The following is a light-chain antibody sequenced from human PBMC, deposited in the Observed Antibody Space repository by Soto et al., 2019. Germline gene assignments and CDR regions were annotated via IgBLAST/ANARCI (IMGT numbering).Light chain of an antibody. CDR3: QQSYSRPWT. Sequence: DIQMTQSPSSLSTSVGDRVTITCRASPTIDNHLNWYQQKPGKAPNLLIYTASTLQSGVPSRFSGSGSGTDFTLTIISLQPEDFATYYCQQSYSRPWTFGQGTKVDIK. CDR1: PTIDNH. J-gene: IGKJ1*01. CDR2: TAS. V-gene: IGKV1-39*01.